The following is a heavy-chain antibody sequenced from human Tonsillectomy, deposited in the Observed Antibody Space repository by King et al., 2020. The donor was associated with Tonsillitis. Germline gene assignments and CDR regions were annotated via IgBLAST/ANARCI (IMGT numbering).Heavy chain of an antibody. J-gene: IGHJ4*02. D-gene: IGHD4-17*01. CDR1: GFTFGSYD. CDR2: ITDGDGET. Sequence: VQLVESGGGLVEPGGSLRLSCAASGFTFGSYDMSWVRQAPGKGLEWVSAITDGDGETYYADSVKGRFAISRDDSKNTLYLQMDSQRAEDAAVYYCAKERTVTTIAFDYWGQGALVTVSS. V-gene: IGHV3-23*04. CDR3: AKERTVTTIAFDY.